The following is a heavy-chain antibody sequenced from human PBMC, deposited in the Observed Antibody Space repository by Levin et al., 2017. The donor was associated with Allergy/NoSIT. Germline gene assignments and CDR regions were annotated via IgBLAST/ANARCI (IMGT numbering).Heavy chain of an antibody. Sequence: GESLKISCAASGFTFSNAWMSWVRQAPGKGLEWVGRIKSKTDGGTTDYAAPVKGRFTISRDDSKNTLYLQMNSLKTEDTAVYYCTTYYYGSGSDWQIDAFDIWCQGTMVTVSS. CDR3: TTYYYGSGSDWQIDAFDI. V-gene: IGHV3-15*01. D-gene: IGHD3-10*01. J-gene: IGHJ3*02. CDR2: IKSKTDGGTT. CDR1: GFTFSNAW.